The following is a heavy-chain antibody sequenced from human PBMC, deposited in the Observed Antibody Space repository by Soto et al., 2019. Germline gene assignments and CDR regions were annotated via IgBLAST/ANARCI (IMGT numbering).Heavy chain of an antibody. CDR2: IYSGGYT. D-gene: IGHD6-6*01. CDR3: GTRPGGGGY. Sequence: EVQLVESGGGLIQPGGSLRLSCAVSGFTVSNNYMSWVRQAPGKGLEGVSVIYSGGYTAYGDSVKGRFTISRDNSKNPLYLQTNGRGPGDPAVYYWGTRPGGGGYWGQGTLVTVSS. V-gene: IGHV3-53*01. CDR1: GFTVSNNY. J-gene: IGHJ4*02.